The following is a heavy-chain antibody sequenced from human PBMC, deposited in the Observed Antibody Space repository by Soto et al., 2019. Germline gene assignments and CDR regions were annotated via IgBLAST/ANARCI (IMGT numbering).Heavy chain of an antibody. CDR3: ARDPAGDY. Sequence: PGGSLTLSCAASGFTFSDYYIDWVRQAPGRGLEWVGRIRNKVNSYTTDYAASVKGRFFVSRDDSKNSVHLQMNSLKTEDTAVYYCARDPAGDYWGQGTLVTVSS. CDR2: IRNKVNSYTT. V-gene: IGHV3-72*01. CDR1: GFTFSDYY. J-gene: IGHJ4*02.